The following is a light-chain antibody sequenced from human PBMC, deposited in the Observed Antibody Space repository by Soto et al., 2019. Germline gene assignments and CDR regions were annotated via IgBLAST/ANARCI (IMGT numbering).Light chain of an antibody. J-gene: IGLJ3*02. V-gene: IGLV2-8*01. CDR1: SSDVGTYDY. Sequence: QSALTQPPSASGSPGQSVTISCTGTSSDVGTYDYVSWYQQHPGKAPKLMIYEVTKRPSGVPDRFSGSKSDTSASLAISGLLSEDESDYYCAAWDDSLNGWVFGGGTKVTVL. CDR2: EVT. CDR3: AAWDDSLNGWV.